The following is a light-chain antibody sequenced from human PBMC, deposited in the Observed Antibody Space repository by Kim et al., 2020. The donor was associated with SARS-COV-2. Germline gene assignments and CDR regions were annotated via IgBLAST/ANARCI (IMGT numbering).Light chain of an antibody. CDR1: SSNIGAGYD. J-gene: IGLJ3*02. CDR2: GNS. CDR3: QSYASSLSGWV. Sequence: QRVTISCTGGSSNIGAGYDVHWSQQLPGTAPKLLIYGNSNRPSGVPDRFSGSKSGTSASLAITGLQAEDEADYYCQSYASSLSGWVFGGGTQLTVL. V-gene: IGLV1-40*01.